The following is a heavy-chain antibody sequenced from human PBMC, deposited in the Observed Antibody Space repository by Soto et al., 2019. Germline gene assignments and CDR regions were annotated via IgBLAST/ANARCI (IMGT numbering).Heavy chain of an antibody. V-gene: IGHV3-30*18. CDR2: ISYDGSNK. Sequence: QVQLVESGGGVVQPGRSLRLSCAASGFTLSSYGMHWVRQAPGKGLEWVAVISYDGSNKYYADSVKGRFTISRDNSKNTLYLQMNSLRAEDTAVYYCAKDQDYYYYYYMDVWGKGTTVTVSS. CDR1: GFTLSSYG. CDR3: AKDQDYYYYYYMDV. J-gene: IGHJ6*03.